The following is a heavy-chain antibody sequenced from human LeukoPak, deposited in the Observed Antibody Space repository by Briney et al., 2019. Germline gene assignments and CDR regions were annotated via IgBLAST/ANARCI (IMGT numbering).Heavy chain of an antibody. CDR3: ARAVDNYYFYYMDV. CDR1: GFTFSGYG. J-gene: IGHJ6*03. Sequence: PGGSLRLSCAASGFTFSGYGLHWVRQAPGKGLEWVSSISSSSSYIYYADSMKGRFTVSRDNAKNSLYLQMNSLRAEDTAVYYCARAVDNYYFYYMDVWGKGTTVIVSS. CDR2: ISSSSSYI. D-gene: IGHD2-2*01. V-gene: IGHV3-21*06.